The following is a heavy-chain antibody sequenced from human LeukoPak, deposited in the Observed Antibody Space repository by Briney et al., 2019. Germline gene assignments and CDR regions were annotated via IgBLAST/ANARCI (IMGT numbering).Heavy chain of an antibody. D-gene: IGHD2-2*01. CDR3: ARRGYCSSTSCYVGGEYFQH. V-gene: IGHV4-34*01. CDR1: GGSFSGYC. J-gene: IGHJ1*01. CDR2: INHSGST. Sequence: SETLSLTCAVYGGSFSGYCWSWIRQPPGKGLEWIGEINHSGSTNYNPSLKSRVTLSVDTSKNQFSLKLSSVTATDTAVYYCARRGYCSSTSCYVGGEYFQHWGQGTLVTVSS.